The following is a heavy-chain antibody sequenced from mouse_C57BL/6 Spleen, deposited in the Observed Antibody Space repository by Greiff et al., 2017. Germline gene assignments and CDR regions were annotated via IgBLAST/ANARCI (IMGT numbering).Heavy chain of an antibody. D-gene: IGHD2-4*01. J-gene: IGHJ2*01. V-gene: IGHV5-4*01. Sequence: EVQLVESGGGLVKPGGSLKLSCAASGFTFSSYAMSWVRQTPEKRLEWVATISDGGSYTYYPANVKGRFTISRDNAKNNLYLQVSHLKSEDTAMYYCARDRGDYEGLDYWGQGTTLTVSS. CDR1: GFTFSSYA. CDR3: ARDRGDYEGLDY. CDR2: ISDGGSYT.